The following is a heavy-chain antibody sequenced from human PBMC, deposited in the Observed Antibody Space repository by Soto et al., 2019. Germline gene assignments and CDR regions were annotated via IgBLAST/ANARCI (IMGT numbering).Heavy chain of an antibody. D-gene: IGHD6-13*01. CDR3: STFIRGGSWWYLEDYFYAMNV. Sequence: ASVKVSCKVSGYTLTELSMHWVRQAPGKGLEWMGGVDPEDGETFYAQKLQGRVTMTEDTSTDTAYMELSSLRSEDTAVYYFSTFIRGGSWWYLEDYFYAMNVWGQGSTVTVSS. J-gene: IGHJ6*01. CDR1: GYTLTELS. CDR2: VDPEDGET. V-gene: IGHV1-24*01.